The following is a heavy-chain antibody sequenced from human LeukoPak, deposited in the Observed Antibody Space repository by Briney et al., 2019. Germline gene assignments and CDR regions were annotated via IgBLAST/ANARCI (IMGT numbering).Heavy chain of an antibody. CDR2: IWYDGGHK. CDR1: GFTFDTYG. D-gene: IGHD1-26*01. V-gene: IGHV3-33*01. J-gene: IGHJ4*02. CDR3: ARGSELGPTTAFDY. Sequence: GGSLRLSCAASGFTFDTYGMHWVRQAPGKGLEWVAVIWYDGGHKYYAGSVKGRFTVSRDNSQNTHYLQMNSLRADDTALYYCARGSELGPTTAFDYWGQGTLVTAPS.